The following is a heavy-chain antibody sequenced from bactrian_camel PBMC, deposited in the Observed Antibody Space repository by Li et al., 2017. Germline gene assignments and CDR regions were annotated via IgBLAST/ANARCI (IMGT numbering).Heavy chain of an antibody. D-gene: IGHD3*01. V-gene: IGHV3S1*01. CDR1: GYTFNTYS. CDR2: IDTGDGST. J-gene: IGHJ4*01. Sequence: HVQLVESGGGSALAGGSVRLSCAASGYTFNTYSWFRQAPGQEREGVAAIDTGDGSTYYLNSVEGRFTISRDNAKDTLYLQMNSLKIEDTAAYYCALGSSRQATMTARGKGTQVTVS.